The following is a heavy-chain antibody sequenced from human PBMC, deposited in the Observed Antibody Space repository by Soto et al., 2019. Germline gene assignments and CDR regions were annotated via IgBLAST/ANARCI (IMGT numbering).Heavy chain of an antibody. J-gene: IGHJ4*01. CDR2: IKSKTDGGTT. V-gene: IGHV3-15*07. CDR3: TTDSYSTIIIVRFDY. CDR1: GFTFSNAW. Sequence: PGGSLRLSCAASGFTFSNAWINWVRQAPGKGLEWVGRIKSKTDGGTTDYAEPVKGRFAISRDDSNNMVYLQMNSLKIEDTAVYYCTTDSYSTIIIVRFDYWGHGTLVTVSP. D-gene: IGHD3-22*01.